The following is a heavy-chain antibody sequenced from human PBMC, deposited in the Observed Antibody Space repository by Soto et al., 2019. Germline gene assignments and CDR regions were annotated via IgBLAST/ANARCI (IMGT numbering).Heavy chain of an antibody. V-gene: IGHV4-59*01. CDR2: IYYSGST. CDR1: GGSISSYY. J-gene: IGHJ4*02. D-gene: IGHD3-10*01. Sequence: QVQLQESGPGLVKPSETLSLTCTVSGGSISSYYWSWIRQPPGKGLEWIGYIYYSGSTNYNPSLKSRVTISVDTSKNQFSLKLSSVTAADTAVYYCARGYYGSGSHFDYWGQGTLVTVSS. CDR3: ARGYYGSGSHFDY.